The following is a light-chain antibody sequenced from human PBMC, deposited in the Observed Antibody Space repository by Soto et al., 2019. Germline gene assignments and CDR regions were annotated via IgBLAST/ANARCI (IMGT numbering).Light chain of an antibody. V-gene: IGKV1-5*01. Sequence: DVQLIQSPSTLSASIGDRVTITCRVSQPIRDWVAWYQQKPGKAPKLLIYDATSSDSGVPSRFSGSGSETEFTLTISSLQPGDFATYYCRQYDSYSNTFGQGTRVEL. CDR3: RQYDSYSNT. J-gene: IGKJ1*01. CDR2: DAT. CDR1: QPIRDW.